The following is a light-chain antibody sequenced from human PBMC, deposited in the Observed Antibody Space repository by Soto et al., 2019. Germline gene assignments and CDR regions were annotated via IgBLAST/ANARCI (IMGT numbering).Light chain of an antibody. CDR2: DVN. V-gene: IGLV2-14*01. Sequence: QSVLTQPASVSGSPGQSITISCTGTTSDVGGYNYVSWYQQHPGKAPKLMVYDVNKRPSGVSNRFSGSKSGNTASLTISGLQAEDEADYYCSSYTSTTPYVFGTGTKVTVL. CDR3: SSYTSTTPYV. CDR1: TSDVGGYNY. J-gene: IGLJ1*01.